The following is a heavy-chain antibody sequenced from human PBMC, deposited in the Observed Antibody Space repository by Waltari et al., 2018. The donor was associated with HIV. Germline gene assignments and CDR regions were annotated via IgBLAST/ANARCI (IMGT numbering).Heavy chain of an antibody. J-gene: IGHJ4*02. V-gene: IGHV3-30*18. CDR1: GFTFSSYG. D-gene: IGHD3-3*01. CDR3: AKGRRFLEWLLTVDY. Sequence: QVQLVESGGGVVQPGRSLRLSCAASGFTFSSYGMHWVRQAPGKGLEWVAVISYDGSNKYYADSVKGRFTISRYNSKNTLYLQMNSLRAEDTAVYYCAKGRRFLEWLLTVDYWGQGTLVTVSS. CDR2: ISYDGSNK.